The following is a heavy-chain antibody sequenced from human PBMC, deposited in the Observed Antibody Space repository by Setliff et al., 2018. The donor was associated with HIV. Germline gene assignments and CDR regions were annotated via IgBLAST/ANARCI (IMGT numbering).Heavy chain of an antibody. Sequence: SETLSLTCTVSGGSMSTYYWSWIRQPPGKGLEWIGYIYYSGSTNYNPSLKSRVTISVDTSKNPFSLKLSSVTAADTAVYYCARVSPYGSGSYSYRPYYYYYYYMDVWGKGTTVTVSS. CDR1: GGSMSTYY. D-gene: IGHD3-10*01. CDR3: ARVSPYGSGSYSYRPYYYYYYYMDV. CDR2: IYYSGST. V-gene: IGHV4-59*12. J-gene: IGHJ6*03.